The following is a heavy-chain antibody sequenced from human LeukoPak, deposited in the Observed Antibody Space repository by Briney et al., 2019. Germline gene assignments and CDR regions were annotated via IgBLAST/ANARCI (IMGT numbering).Heavy chain of an antibody. CDR1: GFTFSSYA. J-gene: IGHJ4*02. V-gene: IGHV3-23*01. CDR3: AKSNYGDYGGGAEFDY. CDR2: ISGSGGST. D-gene: IGHD4-17*01. Sequence: PGGSLRLSCAASGFTFSSYAVSWVRQAPGKGLEWVSAISGSGGSTYYADSVKGRFTISRDNSKNTLYLQMNSLRAEDTAVYYCAKSNYGDYGGGAEFDYWGQGTLVTVSS.